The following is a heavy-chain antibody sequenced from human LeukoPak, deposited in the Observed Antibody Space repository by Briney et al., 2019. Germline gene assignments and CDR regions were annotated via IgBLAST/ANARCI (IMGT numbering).Heavy chain of an antibody. J-gene: IGHJ4*02. V-gene: IGHV1-8*02. Sequence: GASVKVSCKASGYTFTSYDINWVRQAPGQGLEWMGWMNPNSGNTGYAQRFQGRLTLTRDTSISTAYMELSGLRSDDTAVYYCATSPPYDYIWGSYRSVFDYWGQGTLVTVSS. CDR1: GYTFTSYD. CDR2: MNPNSGNT. D-gene: IGHD3-16*02. CDR3: ATSPPYDYIWGSYRSVFDY.